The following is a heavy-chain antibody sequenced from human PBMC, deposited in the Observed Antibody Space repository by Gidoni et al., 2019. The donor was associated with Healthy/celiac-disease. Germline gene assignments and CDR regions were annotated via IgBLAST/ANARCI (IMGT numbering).Heavy chain of an antibody. J-gene: IGHJ4*02. CDR3: ARGSGSHGYLPFGFGY. V-gene: IGHV4-34*01. Sequence: QVQLQQWGAGLLKPSETLSLTCPVYGGSFSGYYWSWIRQPPGKGLEWIGEINHSGSTNYNPSLKSRVTISVDTSKNQFSLKLSSVTAADTAVYYCARGSGSHGYLPFGFGYWGQGTLVTVSS. CDR2: INHSGST. CDR1: GGSFSGYY. D-gene: IGHD5-12*01.